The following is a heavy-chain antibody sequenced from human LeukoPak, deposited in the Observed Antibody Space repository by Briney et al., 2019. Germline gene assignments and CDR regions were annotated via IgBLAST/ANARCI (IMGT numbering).Heavy chain of an antibody. J-gene: IGHJ4*02. D-gene: IGHD3-22*01. CDR2: INHSGST. CDR3: ARNSHYYDSSGYYLDY. V-gene: IGHV4-34*01. CDR1: GGSFSGYY. Sequence: SETLSLTCAVYGGSFSGYYWSWIRQPPGKGLEWIGEINHSGSTNYNPSLKSRVTISVDTSKNQFSLKLSSVTAADTAVYYCARNSHYYDSSGYYLDYWGQGTLGTVSS.